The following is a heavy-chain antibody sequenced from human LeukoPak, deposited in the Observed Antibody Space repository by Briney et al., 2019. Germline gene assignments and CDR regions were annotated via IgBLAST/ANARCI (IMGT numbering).Heavy chain of an antibody. Sequence: GGSLRPSCAASGFTFSSYAMSWVRQAPGKGLEWVSAISGSGGSTYYADSVKGRFTISRDNSKNTLYLQMNSLRAEDTAVYYCAKDQWEYYGSGSYPFDYWGQGTLVTVSS. CDR1: GFTFSSYA. J-gene: IGHJ4*02. D-gene: IGHD3-10*01. CDR2: ISGSGGST. CDR3: AKDQWEYYGSGSYPFDY. V-gene: IGHV3-23*01.